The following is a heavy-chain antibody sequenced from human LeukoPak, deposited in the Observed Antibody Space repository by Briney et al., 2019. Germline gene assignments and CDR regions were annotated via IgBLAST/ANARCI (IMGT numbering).Heavy chain of an antibody. CDR1: GFTFSSYA. Sequence: GGSLRLSCAASGFTFSSYAMSWVRQAPGKGLEWVSAISGSGGSTYYADSVKGRFTISRDNAKNSLYLQMNSLRAEDTAVYYCARDVGAIVDYWGQGTLVTVSS. CDR3: ARDVGAIVDY. J-gene: IGHJ4*02. D-gene: IGHD1-26*01. V-gene: IGHV3-23*01. CDR2: ISGSGGST.